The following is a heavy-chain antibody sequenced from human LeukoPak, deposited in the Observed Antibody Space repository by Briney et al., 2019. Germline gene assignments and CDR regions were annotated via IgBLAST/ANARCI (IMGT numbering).Heavy chain of an antibody. V-gene: IGHV3-30*02. J-gene: IGHJ2*01. CDR2: TRFDGSKE. CDR3: AKXXXXXXYFDL. CDR1: GFSFSNYG. Sequence: GGSLRLSCEASGFSFSNYGMHFVRQAPGKGLEWVAFTRFDGSKEYYAESVKGRFTMSRDNSNNTVNLQMNSLRADDTAVYYCAKXXXXXXYFDL.